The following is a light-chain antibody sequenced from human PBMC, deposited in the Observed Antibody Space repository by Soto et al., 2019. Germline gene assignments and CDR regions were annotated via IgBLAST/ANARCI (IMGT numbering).Light chain of an antibody. V-gene: IGKV3-20*01. Sequence: EIVLTQSPGTLSLSPGERAPLSCRARQSVSSSYLAWYQQKPGQAPRLLIYGASSRATGIPDRFSGSGSGTDFTLTISRLEPEDFAVYYCQQYGSSPLTFGPGTKVDIK. CDR1: QSVSSSY. CDR3: QQYGSSPLT. CDR2: GAS. J-gene: IGKJ3*01.